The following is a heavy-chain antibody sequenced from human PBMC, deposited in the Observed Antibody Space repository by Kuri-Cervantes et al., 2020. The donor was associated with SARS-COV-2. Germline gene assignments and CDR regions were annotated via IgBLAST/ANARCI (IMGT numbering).Heavy chain of an antibody. CDR2: ISYDGSNK. J-gene: IGHJ6*02. Sequence: GESLKLSCAASGFTFSSYAMHWVRQAPGKGLEWVAVISYDGSNKYYADSVKGRFTISRDNSKNTLYLQMNSLRAEDTAVYYCASGFDYGAFIPEQSDYYYGMDVWGQGTTVTVSS. V-gene: IGHV3-30-3*01. CDR3: ASGFDYGAFIPEQSDYYYGMDV. D-gene: IGHD4-17*01. CDR1: GFTFSSYA.